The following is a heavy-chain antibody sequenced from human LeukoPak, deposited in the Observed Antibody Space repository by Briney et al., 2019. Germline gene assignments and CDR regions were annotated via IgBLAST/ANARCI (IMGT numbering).Heavy chain of an antibody. Sequence: GGSLRLSCAVSGFSVSNNYMSWVRQAPGKGLEWVSVIYSGGSTYYADSVKGRFIISRDNSKNTLYLQMNSLRAEDTAVYYCVPRSRGMDVWGQGTTVIVSS. CDR1: GFSVSNNY. J-gene: IGHJ6*02. V-gene: IGHV3-53*01. D-gene: IGHD3-10*01. CDR2: IYSGGST. CDR3: VPRSRGMDV.